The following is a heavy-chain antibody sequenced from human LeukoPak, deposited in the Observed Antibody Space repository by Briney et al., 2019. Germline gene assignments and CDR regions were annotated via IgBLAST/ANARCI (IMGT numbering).Heavy chain of an antibody. V-gene: IGHV3-21*01. CDR2: ISSSSSYI. CDR1: GFTFSRDS. CDR3: ARAGSGWYIGYFQH. Sequence: GGSLSLSCALSGFTFSRDSMNWVRQARGKGLEWVSSISSSSSYIYYADSVKGRFTISRGNAKNSLYLQMNSLRAEDTAVYYCARAGSGWYIGYFQHWGQGTLVTVSS. D-gene: IGHD6-19*01. J-gene: IGHJ1*01.